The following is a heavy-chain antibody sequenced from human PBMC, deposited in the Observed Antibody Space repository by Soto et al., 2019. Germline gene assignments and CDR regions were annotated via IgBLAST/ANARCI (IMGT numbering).Heavy chain of an antibody. V-gene: IGHV3-48*02. CDR1: GFTFSSYS. J-gene: IGHJ4*02. Sequence: EVQLVESGGGLVQPGGSLRLSCAASGFTFSSYSMNWVRQAPGKGLEWVSYISSSSSTIYYADSVKGRFTISRDNAKNSLDLQMNSLRDEDTAVYYCARDMPTGSWSRLFDYWGQGTLVTVSS. CDR2: ISSSSSTI. D-gene: IGHD6-13*01. CDR3: ARDMPTGSWSRLFDY.